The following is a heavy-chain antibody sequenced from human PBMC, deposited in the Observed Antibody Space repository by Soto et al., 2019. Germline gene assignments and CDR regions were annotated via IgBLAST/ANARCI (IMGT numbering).Heavy chain of an antibody. Sequence: QVQLQESGPGLVKPSGTLSLTCVVSSGFISSGTWWSWVRQPPGKGLEWIGEIYDSGGTNYNPSLKSRVTLSLDKSNNQFSLNLSSVTAAETPMYYCARWSTGLLDYCGQGTLVTVSS. CDR1: SGFISSGTW. D-gene: IGHD2-15*01. CDR3: ARWSTGLLDY. V-gene: IGHV4-4*02. CDR2: IYDSGGT. J-gene: IGHJ4*02.